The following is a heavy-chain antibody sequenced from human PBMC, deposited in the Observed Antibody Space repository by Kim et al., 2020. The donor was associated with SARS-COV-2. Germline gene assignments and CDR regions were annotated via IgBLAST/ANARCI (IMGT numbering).Heavy chain of an antibody. CDR3: AKEFGVVIVWFDP. Sequence: AKGPVPLSRDNTKNPLYLQMNSLGAEDTAVYYCAKEFGVVIVWFDPWGQGTLVTVSS. V-gene: IGHV3-23*01. D-gene: IGHD3-3*01. J-gene: IGHJ5*02.